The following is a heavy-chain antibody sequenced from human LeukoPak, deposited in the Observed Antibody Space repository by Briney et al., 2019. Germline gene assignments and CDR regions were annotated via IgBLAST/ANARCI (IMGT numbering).Heavy chain of an antibody. CDR3: TMEGTYYYGST. D-gene: IGHD3-10*01. CDR1: GFTFNNAW. Sequence: GGSLRLSCAASGFTFNNAWMSWVRQAPGKGLEWVGRIKSKTDGGTIDYAAPVKGRFTISRDDSKNTLFLQMNSLKTEDTAVYYCTMEGTYYYGSTWGQGTLVTVSS. CDR2: IKSKTDGGTI. J-gene: IGHJ5*02. V-gene: IGHV3-15*01.